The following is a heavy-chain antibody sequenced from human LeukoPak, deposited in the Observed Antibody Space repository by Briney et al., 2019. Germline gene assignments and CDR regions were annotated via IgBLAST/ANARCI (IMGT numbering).Heavy chain of an antibody. CDR2: IQNDASTE. CDR1: GFTFSSYG. V-gene: IGHV3-33*05. J-gene: IGHJ4*02. D-gene: IGHD2-21*01. CDR3: ARELSQIVWGGLDY. Sequence: GGSLRLSCAASGFTFSSYGMHWVRQAPGKGLEWVAVIQNDASTENFADSVKGRFTISRDNSKNTVFLQMNSLRVEDTAVYYCARELSQIVWGGLDYGGQGTLVSVSS.